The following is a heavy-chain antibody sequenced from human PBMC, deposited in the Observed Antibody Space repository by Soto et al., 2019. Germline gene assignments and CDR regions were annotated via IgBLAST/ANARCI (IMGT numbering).Heavy chain of an antibody. D-gene: IGHD3-22*01. J-gene: IGHJ4*02. CDR2: IKYDGSST. Sequence: EVPLVESGGGLDQPGGSLRLSCAASGFTFSNYWMHWVRQAPGKGLVWVSRIKYDGSSTSYADSVKGRFTISRDNAKNTLYLQMNSLRAEDTAVYYCARGASGYYYVDYWGQGTLVTVSS. V-gene: IGHV3-74*01. CDR1: GFTFSNYW. CDR3: ARGASGYYYVDY.